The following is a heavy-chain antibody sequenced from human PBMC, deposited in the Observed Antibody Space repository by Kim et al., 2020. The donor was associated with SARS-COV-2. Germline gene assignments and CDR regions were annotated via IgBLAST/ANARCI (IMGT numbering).Heavy chain of an antibody. V-gene: IGHV1-69*13. CDR3: ARSEVMVRGVYYYGMDV. Sequence: SVKVSCKASGGTFSSYAISWVRQAPGQGLEWMGGIIPIFGTANYAQKFQGRVTITADESTSTAYMELSSLRSEDTAVYYCARSEVMVRGVYYYGMDVWGQGTTVTVSS. D-gene: IGHD3-10*01. CDR2: IIPIFGTA. J-gene: IGHJ6*02. CDR1: GGTFSSYA.